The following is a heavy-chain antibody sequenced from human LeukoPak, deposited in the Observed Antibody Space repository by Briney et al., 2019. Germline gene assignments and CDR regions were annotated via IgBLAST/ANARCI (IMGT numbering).Heavy chain of an antibody. Sequence: GESLQISCKGSGYSFTSYWIGWVRQMPGKGLEWMGIIYPGDSDTRYSPSFQGQVTISADKSISTAYLQWSSLKASDTAMYYCARPPLYCDSTRCHFDYWGQGTLVTVSS. V-gene: IGHV5-51*01. J-gene: IGHJ4*02. D-gene: IGHD2-2*01. CDR1: GYSFTSYW. CDR3: ARPPLYCDSTRCHFDY. CDR2: IYPGDSDT.